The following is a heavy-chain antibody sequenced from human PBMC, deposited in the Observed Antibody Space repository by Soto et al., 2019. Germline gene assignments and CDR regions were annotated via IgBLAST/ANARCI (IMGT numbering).Heavy chain of an antibody. V-gene: IGHV4-34*01. CDR2: INHSGST. CDR3: ARGQFLGYCSGVSCAYRSYFDY. J-gene: IGHJ4*02. D-gene: IGHD2-15*01. CDR1: GGSFRGYY. Sequence: PSETLSLTCAVYGGSFRGYYLSWIRQPPGKGLEWIGEINHSGSTNYNPSLKSRVTISVDTSKNQFSLKLSSVTAADTAVYYCARGQFLGYCSGVSCAYRSYFDYWGQGTQVTVSS.